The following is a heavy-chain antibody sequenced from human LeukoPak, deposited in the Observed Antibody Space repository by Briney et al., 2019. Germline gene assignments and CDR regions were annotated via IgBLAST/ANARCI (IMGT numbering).Heavy chain of an antibody. CDR1: GFTFSDYC. CDR3: ARANWADALYFDY. V-gene: IGHV3-11*01. CDR2: ISSSGSTI. J-gene: IGHJ4*02. Sequence: GGSLRLSCAASGFTFSDYCMSWIRQAPGKGLEWVSYISSSGSTIYYADSVKGRFTISRDNAKNSLYLQMNSLRAEDTAVYYCARANWADALYFDYWGQGTLVTVSS. D-gene: IGHD7-27*01.